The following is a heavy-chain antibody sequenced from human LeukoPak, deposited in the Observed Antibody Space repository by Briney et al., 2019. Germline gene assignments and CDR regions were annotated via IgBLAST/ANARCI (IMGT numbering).Heavy chain of an antibody. CDR3: ARGYSYGLGWVFDY. D-gene: IGHD5-18*01. J-gene: IGHJ4*02. CDR2: TYYRSKWYN. CDR1: GDSVSSNSAA. V-gene: IGHV6-1*01. Sequence: SQTLSLTCAISGDSVSSNSAAWNWIRQSPSRGLEWLGRTYYRSKWYNDYAVSVKSRITINPDTSKNQFSLKLTSVTAADTAVYYCARGYSYGLGWVFDYWGQGTLVTVSS.